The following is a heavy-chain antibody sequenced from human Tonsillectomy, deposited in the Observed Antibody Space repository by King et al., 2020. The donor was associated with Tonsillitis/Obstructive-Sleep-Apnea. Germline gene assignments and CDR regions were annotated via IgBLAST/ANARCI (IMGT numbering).Heavy chain of an antibody. Sequence: VQLVESGAEVMKPGSSVKVSCKASGYTCTSYYMHLVRQAPGQGLECMGIFNPSFCSTSFAQKFQVRVTMTRDTSTSTVYMELRSLRSEDTTVYYCARDMSDQIEYSSSLASSDYWGQGTLVTVSS. J-gene: IGHJ4*02. V-gene: IGHV1-46*01. CDR3: ARDMSDQIEYSSSLASSDY. CDR1: GYTCTSYY. CDR2: FNPSFCST. D-gene: IGHD6-6*01.